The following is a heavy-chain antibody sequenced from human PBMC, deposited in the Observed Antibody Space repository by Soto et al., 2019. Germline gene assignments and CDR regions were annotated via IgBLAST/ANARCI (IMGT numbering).Heavy chain of an antibody. CDR1: GGSISSGGYY. CDR3: ARVPRYYYGSGRLKGFDY. J-gene: IGHJ4*02. D-gene: IGHD3-10*01. V-gene: IGHV4-31*03. Sequence: SETLSLTCTVSGGSISSGGYYWSWIRQHPGKGLEWIGYIYYSGSTYYNPSLKSRVTISVDTSKNQFSLKLSSVTAADTAVYYCARVPRYYYGSGRLKGFDYWGQGTLXTVSS. CDR2: IYYSGST.